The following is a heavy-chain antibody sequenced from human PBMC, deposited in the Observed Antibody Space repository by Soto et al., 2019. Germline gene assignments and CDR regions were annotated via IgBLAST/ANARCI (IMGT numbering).Heavy chain of an antibody. V-gene: IGHV4-31*03. CDR2: IYHSGRT. J-gene: IGHJ3*02. CDR3: ATVRWELHDAFDI. CDR1: GGSISTGGYY. D-gene: IGHD1-26*01. Sequence: QVQLQESGPGLVKPSQTLSLTCTVSGGSISTGGYYWSWIRQHPGRGLEWIGYIYHSGRTFSNPAPQSRVAISIDTSKNKFSLKLSSVTAADTAVYYCATVRWELHDAFDIWGQGTMVSVSS.